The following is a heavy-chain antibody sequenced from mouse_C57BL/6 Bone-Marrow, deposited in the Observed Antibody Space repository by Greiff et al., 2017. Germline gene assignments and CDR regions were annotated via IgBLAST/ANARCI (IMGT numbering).Heavy chain of an antibody. Sequence: QVQLQQSGAELVRPGASVTLSCKASGYTFTDYEMHWVKQTPVHGLEWIGAIDPETGGTAYNQKFKGKAILTADKSSSTAYMELRSLTSEDSAVYYCTRITQYYYAMDYWGQGTSVTVSS. CDR1: GYTFTDYE. CDR2: IDPETGGT. CDR3: TRITQYYYAMDY. J-gene: IGHJ4*01. D-gene: IGHD1-3*01. V-gene: IGHV1-15*01.